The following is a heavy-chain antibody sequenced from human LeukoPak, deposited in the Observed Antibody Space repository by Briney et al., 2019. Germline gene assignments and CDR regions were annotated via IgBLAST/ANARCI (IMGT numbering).Heavy chain of an antibody. CDR2: ISAYNGNT. V-gene: IGHV1-18*01. CDR3: ARQGYSGHSQGAADY. D-gene: IGHD4-23*01. Sequence: GASVKVSCKASGYTFSIYGFSWVRQAPGQGLEWMGWISAYNGNTNYAQKFQGRVTMTTDKSTSTAHMELRSLTSDDTAVYYCARQGYSGHSQGAADYWGQGTLVTVSS. CDR1: GYTFSIYG. J-gene: IGHJ4*02.